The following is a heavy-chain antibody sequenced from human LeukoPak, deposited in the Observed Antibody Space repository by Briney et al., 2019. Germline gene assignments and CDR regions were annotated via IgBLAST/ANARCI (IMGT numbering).Heavy chain of an antibody. CDR2: IIPIFGTA. J-gene: IGHJ3*02. D-gene: IGHD2-2*02. Sequence: AASVKVSCKASGGTFSSYAISWVRQAPGQGLEWMGGIIPIFGTANYAQKFQGRVTITTDESTSTAYMELSSLRSEDTAVYYCARDRRYCSSTSCYTVGASGMGAFDIWGQGTMVTVSS. CDR3: ARDRRYCSSTSCYTVGASGMGAFDI. CDR1: GGTFSSYA. V-gene: IGHV1-69*05.